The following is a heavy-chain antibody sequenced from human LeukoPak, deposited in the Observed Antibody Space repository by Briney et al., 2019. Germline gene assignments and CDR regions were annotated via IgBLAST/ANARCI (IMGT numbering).Heavy chain of an antibody. J-gene: IGHJ4*02. Sequence: KPSETLSLTCTVSGGSISSYYWSWIRQPAGKGLEWIGRIYTSGSTNYNPSLKSRVTMSVDTSMNQFSLKLSSVTAADTAVYCCARDGSYSSSLGFDYWGQGTLVTVSS. CDR2: IYTSGST. V-gene: IGHV4-4*07. D-gene: IGHD6-13*01. CDR3: ARDGSYSSSLGFDY. CDR1: GGSISSYY.